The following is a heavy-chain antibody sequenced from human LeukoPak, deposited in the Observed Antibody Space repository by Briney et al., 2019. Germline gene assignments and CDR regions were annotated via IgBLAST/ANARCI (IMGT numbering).Heavy chain of an antibody. V-gene: IGHV3-30*18. D-gene: IGHD3-10*01. CDR3: AKDRRFGGDWFPFDS. CDR1: GFTFSSYG. Sequence: PGGSLRLSCAASGFTFSSYGMHWVRQSPGRGLEWLSFISFDGSNEFYADSLKGRFTISRDNSKDTLYLQMDSLRAEDTALYYCAKDRRFGGDWFPFDSWGQGTLVIVSS. J-gene: IGHJ5*01. CDR2: ISFDGSNE.